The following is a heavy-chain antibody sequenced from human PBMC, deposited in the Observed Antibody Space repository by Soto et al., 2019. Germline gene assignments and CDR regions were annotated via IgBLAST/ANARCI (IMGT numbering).Heavy chain of an antibody. CDR3: ASGRHSSSWHPLNCFDP. D-gene: IGHD6-13*01. V-gene: IGHV4-59*12. CDR2: IYYSAST. CDR1: GGFISSYY. Sequence: PSGTLFLTCTVSGGFISSYYWCWIRQPPGKGLEVVGYIYYSASTNYNPSLKSRVTISVATSKNQSPLKLNSVPAADTAVYYCASGRHSSSWHPLNCFDPWGQRTLVTESS. J-gene: IGHJ5*02.